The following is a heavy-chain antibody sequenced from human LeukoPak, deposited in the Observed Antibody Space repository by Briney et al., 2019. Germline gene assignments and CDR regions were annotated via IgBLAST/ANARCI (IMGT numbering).Heavy chain of an antibody. D-gene: IGHD2-15*01. CDR1: GFPLGNYW. J-gene: IGHJ4*02. CDR3: ARADVGRGGQNV. V-gene: IGHV3-7*04. Sequence: GGSLRLSCAASGFPLGNYWISWVRQAPGKGLEWLANINLDGSEKYYVDSVQGRFTISRDNVENSLCLQMSSLRVEDTAGYYCARADVGRGGQNVWGQGTLVTVSS. CDR2: INLDGSEK.